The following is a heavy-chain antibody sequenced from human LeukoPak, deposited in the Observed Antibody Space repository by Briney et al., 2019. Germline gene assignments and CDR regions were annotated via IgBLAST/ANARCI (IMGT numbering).Heavy chain of an antibody. V-gene: IGHV3-48*03. Sequence: GGSLKLSCGASGFSFSGYAMHWVRQAPGKGLEWVPYISSSGSTIYYADSVRGRFTISRDNAKNSLYLQMNSLRAEDTATYFCARHLRGVRGTFDYWGQGTLVTVSS. CDR3: ARHLRGVRGTFDY. CDR1: GFSFSGYA. D-gene: IGHD3-10*01. J-gene: IGHJ4*02. CDR2: ISSSGSTI.